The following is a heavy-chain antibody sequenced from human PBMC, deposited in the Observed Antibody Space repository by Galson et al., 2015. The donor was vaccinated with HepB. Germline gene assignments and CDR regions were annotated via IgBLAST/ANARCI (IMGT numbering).Heavy chain of an antibody. Sequence: SVKVSCKAPGYTFTSYGISWVRQAPGQGLEWMGWISAYNGNTNYAQKLQGRVTMTTDTSTSTAYMELRSLRSDDTAVYYCARGGSGSYFAYYYYYMDVWGKGTTATVSS. CDR2: ISAYNGNT. D-gene: IGHD3-10*01. V-gene: IGHV1-18*01. CDR1: GYTFTSYG. CDR3: ARGGSGSYFAYYYYYMDV. J-gene: IGHJ6*03.